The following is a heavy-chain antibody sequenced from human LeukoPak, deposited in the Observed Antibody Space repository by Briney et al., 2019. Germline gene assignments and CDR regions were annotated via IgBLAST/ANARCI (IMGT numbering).Heavy chain of an antibody. D-gene: IGHD6-19*01. Sequence: SETLSLTCAVYGGSFSGYYRSWIRQPPGKGLEWIGEINHSGSTNYNPSLKSRVTISVDTSKNQFSLKLSSVTAADTAVYYCARGGEWLGKIFDYWGQGTLVTVSS. CDR1: GGSFSGYY. V-gene: IGHV4-34*01. CDR2: INHSGST. CDR3: ARGGEWLGKIFDY. J-gene: IGHJ4*02.